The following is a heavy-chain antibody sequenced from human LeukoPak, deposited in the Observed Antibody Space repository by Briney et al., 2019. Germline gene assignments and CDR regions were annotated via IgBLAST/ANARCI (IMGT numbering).Heavy chain of an antibody. CDR2: IYTSGST. CDR3: ARVSSSGLYYTFDY. D-gene: IGHD6-25*01. J-gene: IGHJ4*02. CDR1: GCSISSYY. Sequence: PSETLSLTCTVSGCSISSYYWSWIRQPPGKGLEWIGVIYTSGSTNYHPSLKSRVTMSVDTSMNQCSLKLSSVTAEDTAGYYCARVSSSGLYYTFDYWGQGTLVTVSS. V-gene: IGHV4-4*07.